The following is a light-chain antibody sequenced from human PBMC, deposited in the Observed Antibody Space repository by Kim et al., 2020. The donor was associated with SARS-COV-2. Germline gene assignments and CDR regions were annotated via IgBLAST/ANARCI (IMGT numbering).Light chain of an antibody. CDR3: NSRDSSGDHVV. Sequence: ALGQTVRITCQGDSLRSYYASWFQQKPGQAPVLVIYGKNNRPSGIPDRFSGSSSGNTASLTITGAQAEDEADYYCNSRDSSGDHVVFGGGTQLTVL. V-gene: IGLV3-19*01. J-gene: IGLJ2*01. CDR2: GKN. CDR1: SLRSYY.